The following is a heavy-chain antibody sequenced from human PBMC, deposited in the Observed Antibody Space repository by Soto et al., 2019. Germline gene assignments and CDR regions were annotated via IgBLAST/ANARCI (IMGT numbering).Heavy chain of an antibody. D-gene: IGHD6-25*01. V-gene: IGHV4-59*02. CDR3: ARSGYTEYFQD. J-gene: IGHJ1*01. CDR1: GASVSSDY. Sequence: PSETLSLTCTVSGASVSSDYWSWIRQPPGKGLEWIAYVYYSGSTNYNPSFKSRVSISKDTSKNQFSLRLRSVTAADTAVYFCARSGYTEYFQDWGQGTLVTVSS. CDR2: VYYSGST.